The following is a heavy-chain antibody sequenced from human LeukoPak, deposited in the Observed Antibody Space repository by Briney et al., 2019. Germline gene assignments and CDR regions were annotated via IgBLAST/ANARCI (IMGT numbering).Heavy chain of an antibody. V-gene: IGHV4-39*01. CDR2: VYFRGST. Sequence: PSDTLSLTCTVSGGSISSSSYYWGWIRQPPGKGLEWIGNVYFRGSTYYNPSLKSRVTISVDTSKNQFSLKLNSVTAADTAVYYCARHVRASGSGSYAFDIWGQGTMVTVSS. CDR3: ARHVRASGSGSYAFDI. CDR1: GGSISSSSYY. D-gene: IGHD3-10*01. J-gene: IGHJ3*02.